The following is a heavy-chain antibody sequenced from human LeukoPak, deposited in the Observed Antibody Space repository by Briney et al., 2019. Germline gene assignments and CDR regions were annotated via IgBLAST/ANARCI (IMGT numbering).Heavy chain of an antibody. CDR3: ARELSSVAALFY. V-gene: IGHV1-2*02. CDR2: INPNSGGT. Sequence: ASVKVSCKASGYTFTGYYMHWVRQAPGQGLEWMGWINPNSGGTNYAQKFQGRVTMTRDTSISTAYMELSRLRSDDTAVYYCARELSSVAALFYWGQGTLVTVSS. J-gene: IGHJ4*02. CDR1: GYTFTGYY. D-gene: IGHD6-6*01.